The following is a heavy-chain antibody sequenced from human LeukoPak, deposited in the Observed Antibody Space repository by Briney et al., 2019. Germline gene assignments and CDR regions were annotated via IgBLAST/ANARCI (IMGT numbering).Heavy chain of an antibody. J-gene: IGHJ4*02. D-gene: IGHD1-26*01. CDR1: GFTFNIYA. Sequence: GGSLRLSCAASGFTFNIYAMNWVRQAPGKGLEWVASISSSSDFIAYADSAGGRFTISRDNAKNSLSLQMNSLRADDTGLYYCTSELGIVGGRRNDCWGQGTLVTVSS. CDR3: TSELGIVGGRRNDC. V-gene: IGHV3-21*01. CDR2: ISSSSDFI.